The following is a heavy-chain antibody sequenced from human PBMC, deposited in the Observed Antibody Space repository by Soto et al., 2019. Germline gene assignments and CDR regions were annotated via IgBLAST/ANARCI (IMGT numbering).Heavy chain of an antibody. CDR1: GFTFEDYA. V-gene: IGHV3-43D*03. Sequence: EVQLVQSGGGVVRPGGSLRPSCAASGFTFEDYALHWVRQSSGKSPEWVSLINADGSDTYYADSVKGRFTISRDNNKHSLYLQMNSLRPEDTAIYFCAKARFYFDSSPYDSWGQGTLVTVTS. J-gene: IGHJ4*02. CDR3: AKARFYFDSSPYDS. CDR2: INADGSDT. D-gene: IGHD1-26*01.